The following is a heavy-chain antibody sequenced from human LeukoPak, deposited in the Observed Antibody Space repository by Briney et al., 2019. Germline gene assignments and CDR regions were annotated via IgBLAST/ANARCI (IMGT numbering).Heavy chain of an antibody. CDR2: IYYSGST. V-gene: IGHV4-59*02. Sequence: SQTLSLTCTVSGGSVSSDYWSWIRQPRGKGLEWIGYIYYSGSTNYNPSLKSRVTISVDTSKNQFSLKLSSVTAADTAVYYCARGSTGYYDFWSGQLDYWGQGTLVTVSS. CDR1: GGSVSSDY. CDR3: ARGSTGYYDFWSGQLDY. J-gene: IGHJ4*02. D-gene: IGHD3-3*01.